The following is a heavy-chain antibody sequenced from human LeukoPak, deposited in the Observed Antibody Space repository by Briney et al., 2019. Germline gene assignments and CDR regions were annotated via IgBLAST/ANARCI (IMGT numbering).Heavy chain of an antibody. CDR3: ARGLPLLWFGELLTGARIWFDP. D-gene: IGHD3-10*01. CDR1: GGSFSGYY. Sequence: SETLSLTCAVYGGSFSGYYWSWIRQPPGKGLEWLGEINHSGSTNYNPSLKSRVTISVDTSKNQFSLKLSSVTAADTAVYYCARGLPLLWFGELLTGARIWFDPWGQGTLVTVSS. CDR2: INHSGST. J-gene: IGHJ5*02. V-gene: IGHV4-34*01.